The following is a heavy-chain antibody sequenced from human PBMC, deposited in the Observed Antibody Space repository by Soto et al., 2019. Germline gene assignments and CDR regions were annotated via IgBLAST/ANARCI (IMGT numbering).Heavy chain of an antibody. J-gene: IGHJ4*02. V-gene: IGHV3-21*01. Sequence: GGSLRLSCAASGFTFSSYIMNWVRQAPGKGLEWVSSISSSSSYIYYADSVKGRFTISRDNAKNSLYLQMNSLRAEDTAVYYCARDGYYDYIWGSYRSFDYWGQGTLVTVSS. D-gene: IGHD3-16*02. CDR2: ISSSSSYI. CDR3: ARDGYYDYIWGSYRSFDY. CDR1: GFTFSSYI.